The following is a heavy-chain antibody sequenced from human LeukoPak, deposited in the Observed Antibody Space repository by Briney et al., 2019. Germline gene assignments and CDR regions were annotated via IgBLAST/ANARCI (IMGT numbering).Heavy chain of an antibody. D-gene: IGHD3-10*01. J-gene: IGHJ6*04. V-gene: IGHV3-33*01. CDR2: IWYVGSNK. CDR1: GFTFSSYG. Sequence: GGSLRLSCAASGFTFSSYGMHWVRQAPGRGLEGVAVIWYVGSNKHHADSVKGRFTISRENSKNTLSLQMTSLRAGGTAVYYCARRHKVITMVRGVLTYYYYGMDAWGKGTTVTVSS. CDR3: ARRHKVITMVRGVLTYYYYGMDA.